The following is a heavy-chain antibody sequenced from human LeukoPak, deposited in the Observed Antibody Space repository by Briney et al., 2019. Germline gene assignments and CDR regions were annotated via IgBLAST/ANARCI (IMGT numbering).Heavy chain of an antibody. CDR2: IGTTGITT. D-gene: IGHD4-17*01. CDR1: GFTFSSFA. CDR3: AMAHDYGGSDAFDI. V-gene: IGHV3-23*01. Sequence: GGSLRLSCAASGFTFSSFAMSWVRQAPGKGLEWVSAIGTTGITTFYADSVKGRFTISRDNSKNTLFLQMNSLRAEDTAVYYCAMAHDYGGSDAFDIWGQGAMVTVSS. J-gene: IGHJ3*02.